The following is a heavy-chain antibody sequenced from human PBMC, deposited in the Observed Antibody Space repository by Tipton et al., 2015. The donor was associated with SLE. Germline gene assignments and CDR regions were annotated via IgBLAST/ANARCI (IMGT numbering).Heavy chain of an antibody. CDR3: ATLESYCSGGSCYSVIDY. Sequence: GSLRLSCAASGFTFSDYYMSWIRQAPGKGVEWVSYIGSSGSTIYYADSVKGRFTISRDNAKNSLYLQMNSLRAEDTAVYYCATLESYCSGGSCYSVIDYWGQGTLVTVSS. V-gene: IGHV3-11*04. CDR1: GFTFSDYY. CDR2: IGSSGSTI. D-gene: IGHD2-15*01. J-gene: IGHJ4*02.